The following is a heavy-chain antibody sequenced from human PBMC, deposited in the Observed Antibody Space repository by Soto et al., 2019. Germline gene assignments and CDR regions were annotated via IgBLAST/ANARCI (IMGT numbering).Heavy chain of an antibody. J-gene: IGHJ6*02. CDR3: AKDWAPSAIAARLGYYYGMDV. V-gene: IGHV3-30*18. Sequence: PGGSLRLSCAASGFTFSSYGMHWVRQAPGKGLEWVAVISYDGSNKYYADSVKGRFTISRDNSKNTLYLQMNSLRAEDTAVYYCAKDWAPSAIAARLGYYYGMDVWGQGTTVTVSS. CDR1: GFTFSSYG. CDR2: ISYDGSNK. D-gene: IGHD6-6*01.